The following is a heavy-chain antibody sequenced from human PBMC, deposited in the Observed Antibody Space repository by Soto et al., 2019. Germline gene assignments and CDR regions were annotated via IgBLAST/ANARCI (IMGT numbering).Heavy chain of an antibody. CDR3: AKDLNMVRGHYYYYGMDV. Sequence: SLRLSCAASGFTFSSYGMHWVRQSQGKGLEWVAVISYDGSNKYYAASVKGRFTISRDNSKNTLYLQMNSLRAEDTAVYYCAKDLNMVRGHYYYYGMDVCGQGTTVTVYS. D-gene: IGHD3-10*01. CDR1: GFTFSSYG. CDR2: ISYDGSNK. V-gene: IGHV3-30*18. J-gene: IGHJ6*02.